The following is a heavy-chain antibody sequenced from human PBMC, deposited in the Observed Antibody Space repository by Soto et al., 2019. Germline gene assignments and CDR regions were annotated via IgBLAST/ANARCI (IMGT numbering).Heavy chain of an antibody. Sequence: PGGSLRLSCAASGFTFSSYWMHWVRQAPGKGLVWVSRINSDGSSTSYADSVKGRFTISRDNAKNTLYLQMNSLRAEDTAVYYCERDPYFFYDCTVFYVYGGGGPLATVSS. CDR2: INSDGSST. V-gene: IGHV3-74*01. D-gene: IGHD3-22*01. J-gene: IGHJ4*02. CDR1: GFTFSSYW. CDR3: ERDPYFFYDCTVFYVY.